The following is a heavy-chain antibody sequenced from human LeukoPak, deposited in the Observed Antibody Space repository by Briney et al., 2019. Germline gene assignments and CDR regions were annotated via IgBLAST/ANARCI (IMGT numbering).Heavy chain of an antibody. CDR3: ASGSGSYFYYYYYYYMDV. V-gene: IGHV4-38-2*02. Sequence: SETLSLTCTVSGYSISSGYYWGWIRQPPGKGLEWIGSIYHSGSTYYNPSLKSRVTISVDTSKNQFSLKLSSVTAADTAVYYCASGSGSYFYYYYYYYMDVWGKGTTVTVSS. CDR1: GYSISSGYY. D-gene: IGHD3-10*01. CDR2: IYHSGST. J-gene: IGHJ6*03.